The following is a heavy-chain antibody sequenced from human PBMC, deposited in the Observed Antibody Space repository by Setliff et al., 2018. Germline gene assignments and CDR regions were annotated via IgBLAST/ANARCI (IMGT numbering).Heavy chain of an antibody. CDR1: GFIFDDYA. CDR3: ARGHCTTISCFLDH. D-gene: IGHD2-8*01. CDR2: IRAGSDNI. V-gene: IGHV3-9*01. Sequence: GGSLRLSCAASGFIFDDYAMHWVRLAPGKGLEWVSGIRAGSDNIAYADSVKGRFTISRDNAKNSLYLQLDSLRPDDTAFYYCARGHCTTISCFLDHWGQGIMVTVSS. J-gene: IGHJ4*02.